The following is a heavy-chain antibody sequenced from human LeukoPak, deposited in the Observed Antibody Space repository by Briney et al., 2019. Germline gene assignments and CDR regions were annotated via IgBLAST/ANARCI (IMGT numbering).Heavy chain of an antibody. V-gene: IGHV4-39*02. Sequence: SETLSLTCTVSGGSISTSDRYWGWIRQPPGKGLEWIGSIYYSGITYRNPSLKSRVTISVDTSKNQFSLRLSSVTAADTAVYYCVRDMGRESIFDYWGQGTLVTVSS. CDR2: IYYSGIT. J-gene: IGHJ4*02. D-gene: IGHD3-10*01. CDR1: GGSISTSDRY. CDR3: VRDMGRESIFDY.